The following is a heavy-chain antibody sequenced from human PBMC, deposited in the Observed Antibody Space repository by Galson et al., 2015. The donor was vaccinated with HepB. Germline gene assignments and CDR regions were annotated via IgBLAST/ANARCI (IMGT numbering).Heavy chain of an antibody. D-gene: IGHD6-13*01. Sequence: QSGAEVKKPGESLRISCKGSGYSFTSYWISWVRQMPGKGLEWMGRIDPSDSYTNYSPSFQGHVTISADKSISTAYLQWSSLKASDAAMYYCAGHGYRVNTYYSYCYGMDVWCQGTTVTVSS. CDR2: IDPSDSYT. J-gene: IGHJ6*02. CDR3: AGHGYRVNTYYSYCYGMDV. CDR1: GYSFTSYW. V-gene: IGHV5-10-1*01.